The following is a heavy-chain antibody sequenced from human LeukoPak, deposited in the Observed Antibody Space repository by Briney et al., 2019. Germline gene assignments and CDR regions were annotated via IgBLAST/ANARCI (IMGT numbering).Heavy chain of an antibody. J-gene: IGHJ4*02. CDR1: GFTFGDYA. Sequence: GGSLRLSCTASGFTFGDYAMSWVRQAPGKGLEWVGFIRSKAYGGTTEYAASVKGRFTISRDDSKSIAYLQMNSLKTEDTAVYYCTRLITIFGVDPDYFDYWGQGTLVTVSS. D-gene: IGHD3-3*01. CDR3: TRLITIFGVDPDYFDY. CDR2: IRSKAYGGTT. V-gene: IGHV3-49*04.